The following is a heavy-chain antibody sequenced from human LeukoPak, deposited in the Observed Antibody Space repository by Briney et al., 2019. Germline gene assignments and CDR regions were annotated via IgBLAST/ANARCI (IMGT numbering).Heavy chain of an antibody. J-gene: IGHJ4*02. V-gene: IGHV3-48*02. Sequence: GGSLRLSCAASGLSFSSYSMIWVRQAPGKGLEWVSYISSSSSSIYYADSVRGRFTISRDNAKNSLYLQMNSLRDEDTAVYYCARGGGAVAGTRVYWGQGTLVTVSS. CDR1: GLSFSSYS. D-gene: IGHD6-19*01. CDR2: ISSSSSSI. CDR3: ARGGGAVAGTRVY.